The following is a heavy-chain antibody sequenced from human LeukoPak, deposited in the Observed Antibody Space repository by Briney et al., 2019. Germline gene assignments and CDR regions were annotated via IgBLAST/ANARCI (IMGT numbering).Heavy chain of an antibody. CDR3: VRGRYSAYSFDY. D-gene: IGHD5-18*01. J-gene: IGHJ4*01. CDR1: GFTFSRNS. CDR2: ISSSGNTI. Sequence: GGSPRHSCEASGFTFSRNSMNWVRPAPGKGLEWISYISSSGNTIYYADSVKGRFTISGDNAKNSLDLQMNNLRAEDTAVYYCVRGRYSAYSFDYWGQGALVTVSS. V-gene: IGHV3-48*01.